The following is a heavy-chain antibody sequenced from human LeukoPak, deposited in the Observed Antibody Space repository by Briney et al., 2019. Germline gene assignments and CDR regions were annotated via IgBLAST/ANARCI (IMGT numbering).Heavy chain of an antibody. V-gene: IGHV1-69*01. CDR3: ARDKRDPSYYYYGMDV. Sequence: SVKVSCKASGGTFSSYAISWVRQAPGQGLEWMGGIIPIFGTADYAQKFQGRVTITADESTSTAYMELSSLRSEDTAVYYCARDKRDPSYYYYGMDVWGKGTRSPSPQ. J-gene: IGHJ6*04. CDR1: GGTFSSYA. CDR2: IIPIFGTA.